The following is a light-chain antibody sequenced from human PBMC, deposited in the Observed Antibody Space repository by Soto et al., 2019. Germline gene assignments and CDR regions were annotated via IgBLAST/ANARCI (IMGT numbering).Light chain of an antibody. Sequence: EIVMTQSPATLSVSPGDRVTLSCRASQSVRSNSAWYQQKPGQAPRLLIYGALIRATGIPARFSGSGYGTDFTLTISSLQSEDFAVYYCQQYNSWTLTFGGGTKVDIK. CDR2: GAL. J-gene: IGKJ4*01. CDR1: QSVRSN. CDR3: QQYNSWTLT. V-gene: IGKV3-15*01.